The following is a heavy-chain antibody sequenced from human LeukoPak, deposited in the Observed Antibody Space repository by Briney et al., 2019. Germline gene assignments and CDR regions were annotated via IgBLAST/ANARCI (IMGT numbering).Heavy chain of an antibody. D-gene: IGHD2-2*01. J-gene: IGHJ4*02. CDR2: IKSKTDGGKT. CDR3: TTVFQPLGYCSTTGCYPNY. V-gene: IGHV3-15*01. CDR1: GFTFSNAW. Sequence: GGALRLSCAASGFTFSNAWMSWVRQAPGKGLEWVGRIKSKTDGGKTDYAAPVKGRFTISRDDSKNTLYLQMNSLKTEDTAVYFCTTVFQPLGYCSTTGCYPNYWGQGTLVTVSS.